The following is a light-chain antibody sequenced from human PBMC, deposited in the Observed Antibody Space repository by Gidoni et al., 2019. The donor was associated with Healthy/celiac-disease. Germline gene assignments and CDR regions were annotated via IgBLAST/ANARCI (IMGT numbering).Light chain of an antibody. Sequence: DIQMTQSPSSLSASVGDRVTITCQASQDISNYLNWYQQKPGKAPKLLIYDASKLETGVPSRFRGSGSGTDFTFTISSLQPEDIATYYCQQYDNLPPLTFXGXTKVEIK. V-gene: IGKV1-33*01. J-gene: IGKJ4*01. CDR2: DAS. CDR1: QDISNY. CDR3: QQYDNLPPLT.